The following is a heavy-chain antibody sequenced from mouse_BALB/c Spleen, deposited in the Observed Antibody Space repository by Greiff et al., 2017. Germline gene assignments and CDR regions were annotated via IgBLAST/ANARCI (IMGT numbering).Heavy chain of an antibody. D-gene: IGHD1-1*01. CDR2: LWGDGST. CDR1: GFSLPGYG. J-gene: IGHJ1*01. CDR3: ARYPHYGSSYGWYFDV. Sequence: VQLQQSGPGLVAPSQSLSITCTVSGFSLPGYGVNWVRQPPGTGLEWLGMLWGDGSTDYNSALKSRLSISKDNSKSQVFLKMNSLQTDDTARYYCARYPHYGSSYGWYFDVWGAGTTVTVSS. V-gene: IGHV2-6-7*01.